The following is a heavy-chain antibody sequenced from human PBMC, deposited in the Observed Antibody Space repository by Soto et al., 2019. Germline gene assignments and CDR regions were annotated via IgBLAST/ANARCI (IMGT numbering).Heavy chain of an antibody. Sequence: GGSLRLSCAASGFTFSNAWMSWVRQAPGKGLGWVGRIKSKTDGGTTDYAAPVKGRFTISRDDSKNTLYLQMNSLKTEDTAVYYCTTDRGVIVLMVYADDAFDIWGQGTMVTVSS. CDR3: TTDRGVIVLMVYADDAFDI. J-gene: IGHJ3*02. V-gene: IGHV3-15*01. CDR1: GFTFSNAW. D-gene: IGHD2-8*01. CDR2: IKSKTDGGTT.